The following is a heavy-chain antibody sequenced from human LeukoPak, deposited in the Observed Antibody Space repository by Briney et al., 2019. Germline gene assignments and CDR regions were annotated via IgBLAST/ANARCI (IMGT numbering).Heavy chain of an antibody. CDR1: GGTFSSYA. V-gene: IGHV1-69*13. D-gene: IGHD3-10*01. Sequence: VASVKVSCKASGGTFSSYAISWVRQAPGQGLEWMGGIIPIFGTANYAQKFQGRVTITADESTSTAYMELSSLRSEDTAVYYCAREQFVYYYGSGSYSFDYWGQGTLVTVSS. CDR3: AREQFVYYYGSGSYSFDY. J-gene: IGHJ4*02. CDR2: IIPIFGTA.